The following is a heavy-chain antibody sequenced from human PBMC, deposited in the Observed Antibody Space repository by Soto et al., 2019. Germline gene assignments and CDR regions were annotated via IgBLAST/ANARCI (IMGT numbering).Heavy chain of an antibody. J-gene: IGHJ5*02. CDR1: GGTFSSYA. CDR2: IIPIFGTA. Sequence: ASVKVSCKASGGTFSSYAISWVRQAPGQGLEWMGGIIPIFGTANYAQKFQGRVTITADESTSTAYMELSSLRSEDTAVYYCARERVGQLVYGWFDPWGQGTLVTVSS. V-gene: IGHV1-69*13. CDR3: ARERVGQLVYGWFDP. D-gene: IGHD6-13*01.